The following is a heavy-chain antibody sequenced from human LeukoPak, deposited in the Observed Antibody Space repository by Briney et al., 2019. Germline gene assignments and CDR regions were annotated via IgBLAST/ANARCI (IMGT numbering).Heavy chain of an antibody. CDR2: ISAYNGNT. Sequence: ASVKVSCKASGYTFTSYGISWVRQAPGQGLEWMGWISAYNGNTNYAQKLQGRVTMTTDTSTSTAYMELRSLRSDDTAVYYCARDWRDFWSGYFDYWGRGTLVTVSS. V-gene: IGHV1-18*01. CDR1: GYTFTSYG. CDR3: ARDWRDFWSGYFDY. D-gene: IGHD3-3*01. J-gene: IGHJ4*02.